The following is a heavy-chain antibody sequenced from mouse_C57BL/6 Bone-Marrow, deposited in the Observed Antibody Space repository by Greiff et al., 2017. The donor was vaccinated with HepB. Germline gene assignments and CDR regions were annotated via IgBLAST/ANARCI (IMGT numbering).Heavy chain of an antibody. D-gene: IGHD1-1*01. J-gene: IGHJ4*01. CDR3: AKRRITTVVGYYYAMDY. CDR1: GFSLTSYG. V-gene: IGHV2-5*01. Sequence: QVQLQQSGPGLVQPSQSLSITCTVSGFSLTSYGVHWVRQSPGKGLEWLGVIWRGGSTDYNAAFMSRLSITKDNSKSQVFFKMNSLQADATAIYYCAKRRITTVVGYYYAMDYWGQGTSVTVSS. CDR2: IWRGGST.